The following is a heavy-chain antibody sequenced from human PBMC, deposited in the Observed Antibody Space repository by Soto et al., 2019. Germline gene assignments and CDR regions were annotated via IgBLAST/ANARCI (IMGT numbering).Heavy chain of an antibody. D-gene: IGHD5-18*01. J-gene: IGHJ4*02. CDR1: GFSLSNSGVG. CDR3: VHRPEMATAHFDY. V-gene: IGHV2-5*02. Sequence: QITLKESGPTLVKPTQTLTLTCTFSGFSLSNSGVGVGWIRQPPGKALECLALIYWDDDKRYSPSLKSRLNLTKHPSKDQVVLTSTNTGPMDTATYYCVHRPEMATAHFDYWGEGNLVAVSS. CDR2: IYWDDDK.